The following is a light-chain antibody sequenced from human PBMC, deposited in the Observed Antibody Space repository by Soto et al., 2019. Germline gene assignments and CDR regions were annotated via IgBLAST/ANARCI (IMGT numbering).Light chain of an antibody. CDR3: QQYKSFSLT. Sequence: DIQMTQSPSTLSASVGDRVSITCRASQTIRNWLAWYQQKPGKAPKVIIYKASSLESAVPSRFSGSGSGTEFSLTISSLQPDDFATYYCQQYKSFSLTFGGGTKVDI. CDR2: KAS. J-gene: IGKJ4*01. CDR1: QTIRNW. V-gene: IGKV1-5*03.